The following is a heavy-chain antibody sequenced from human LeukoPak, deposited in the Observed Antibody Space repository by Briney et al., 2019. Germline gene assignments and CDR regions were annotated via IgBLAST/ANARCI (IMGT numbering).Heavy chain of an antibody. CDR2: INPNSGGT. V-gene: IGHV1-2*02. CDR3: ARVVGVQLWFGGDY. CDR1: GYTFTGYY. Sequence: ASVKVSCKASGYTFTGYYMHWVRQAPGQGLEWMGWINPNSGGTNYAQKFQGRVTMTRDTSISTAYMELSRLRSDDTAVYYYARVVGVQLWFGGDYWGQGTLVTVSS. D-gene: IGHD5-18*01. J-gene: IGHJ4*02.